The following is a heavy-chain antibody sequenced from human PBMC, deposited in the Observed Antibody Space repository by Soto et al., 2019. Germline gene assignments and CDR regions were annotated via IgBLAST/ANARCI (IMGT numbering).Heavy chain of an antibody. D-gene: IGHD5-12*01. V-gene: IGHV1-69*12. CDR1: GGTFSSYA. CDR3: VRVVAIPGYPDN. CDR2: IVPIVDTS. J-gene: IGHJ4*02. Sequence: QVQLVQSGAEVRQPASSVKVSCKTSGGTFSSYAISRVRQAPGQGLEWMGGIVPIVDTSTYAQKFQGRVTITADESTSNVYMELSSLRSDDTAVYYCVRVVAIPGYPDNWGQGTLVTVSS.